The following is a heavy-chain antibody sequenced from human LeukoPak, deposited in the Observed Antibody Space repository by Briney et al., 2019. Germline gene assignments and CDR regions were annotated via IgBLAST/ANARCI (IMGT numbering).Heavy chain of an antibody. D-gene: IGHD3-3*01. CDR2: IKQDGSEK. V-gene: IGHV3-7*01. Sequence: GGSLRLSCAASGFALSSYAMSWVRQAPGKGLEWVANIKQDGSEKYYVDSVKGRFTISRDNAKNSLYLQMNSLRAEDTAVYYCARDGEWLSDAFDIWGQGTMVTVSS. CDR3: ARDGEWLSDAFDI. J-gene: IGHJ3*02. CDR1: GFALSSYA.